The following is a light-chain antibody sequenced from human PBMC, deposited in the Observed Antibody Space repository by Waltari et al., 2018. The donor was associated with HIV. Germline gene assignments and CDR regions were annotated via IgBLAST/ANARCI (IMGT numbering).Light chain of an antibody. J-gene: IGLJ2*01. Sequence: HSALTQPPSASGPPGQSVTISCTRTCSDVGVYNYFSWYQQPPGKPPQLMSDEVSKRPSGGPDRFSGSKSGNTASLTVSGLQAEDEADYYCSSYAGSNNKVVFGGGTKLTVL. CDR2: EVS. CDR3: SSYAGSNNKVV. CDR1: CSDVGVYNY. V-gene: IGLV2-8*01.